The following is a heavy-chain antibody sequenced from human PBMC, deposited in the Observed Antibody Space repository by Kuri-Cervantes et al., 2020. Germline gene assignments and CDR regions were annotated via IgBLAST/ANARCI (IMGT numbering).Heavy chain of an antibody. J-gene: IGHJ6*02. CDR3: ARAYDFWSGYNGMDV. V-gene: IGHV3-48*04. D-gene: IGHD3-3*01. CDR1: GFTFSSYN. CDR2: ISSSGSTI. Sequence: GESLKISCAASGFTFSSYNMNWVRQAPGKGLEWVSYISSSGSTIYYADSVKGRFTISRDNAKNSLYLQMNSLRAEDTAVYYCARAYDFWSGYNGMDVWGQGTTVTVSS.